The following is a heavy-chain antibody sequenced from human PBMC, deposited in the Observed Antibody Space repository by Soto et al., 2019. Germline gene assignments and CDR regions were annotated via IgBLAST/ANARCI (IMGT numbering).Heavy chain of an antibody. V-gene: IGHV1-3*01. J-gene: IGHJ6*02. CDR2: INAGNGNT. CDR1: GYTFTSYA. D-gene: IGHD2-21*02. Sequence: ASVKVSCKASGYTFTSYAMHWVRQAPGQRLEWMGWINAGNGNTKYSQKFQGRVTITRDTSASTAYMELSSLRSEDTAVYYCARCGGDCYQIERYYYYYGMDVWGQGTTVTVSS. CDR3: ARCGGDCYQIERYYYYYGMDV.